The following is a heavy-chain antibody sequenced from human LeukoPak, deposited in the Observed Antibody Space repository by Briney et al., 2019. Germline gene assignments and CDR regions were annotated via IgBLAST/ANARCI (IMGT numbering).Heavy chain of an antibody. CDR1: GITFSPYA. J-gene: IGHJ4*02. V-gene: IGHV3-53*01. D-gene: IGHD5-18*01. CDR2: IYSGGST. Sequence: PGGSLRLSCVVSGITFSPYAMSWVRQAPGKGLEWVSVIYSGGSTYYADSVKGRFTISRDNSKNTLYLQMNSLRAEDTAVYYCAREGSGYSYGYGVDYWGQGTLVTVSS. CDR3: AREGSGYSYGYGVDY.